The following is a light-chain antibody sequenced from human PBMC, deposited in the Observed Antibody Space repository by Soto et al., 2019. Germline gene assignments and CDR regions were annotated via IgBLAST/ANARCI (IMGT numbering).Light chain of an antibody. J-gene: IGKJ1*01. CDR3: QQYRTYPWT. Sequence: DIQMTQSPSSLSASVGERVTITCRASQAITDYLAWFQQRPGEATKSLIYAASSLQSGVPSRFSGSGSGTVFTLTINNIQPEDFATYYCQQYRTYPWTFGPGTTVDIK. CDR1: QAITDY. CDR2: AAS. V-gene: IGKV1-16*01.